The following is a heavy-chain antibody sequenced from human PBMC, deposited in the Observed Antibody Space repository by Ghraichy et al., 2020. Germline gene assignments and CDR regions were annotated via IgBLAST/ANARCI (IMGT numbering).Heavy chain of an antibody. V-gene: IGHV3-23*01. D-gene: IGHD5-18*01. J-gene: IGHJ4*02. CDR2: ITNSGGTT. CDR1: GFTFSNYA. CDR3: AKGTGYSYGFDDY. Sequence: GGSLRLSCAASGFTFSNYAMSWVRQAPGKGLEWVSVITNSGGTTYYTDSMKGRFTISRDNSKNTLYLQMNSLRAEDTAVYYCAKGTGYSYGFDDYWGQGTLVTVSS.